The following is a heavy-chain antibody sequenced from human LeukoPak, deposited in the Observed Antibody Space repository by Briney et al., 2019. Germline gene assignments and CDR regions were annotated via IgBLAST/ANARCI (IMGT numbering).Heavy chain of an antibody. J-gene: IGHJ5*02. Sequence: ASVKVSCKASGYTFSSYDINWVRQATGQGLEWMGWMNPKSGNAGYAQKFQGRATMTRDTSRGTAYMELSSLRSEDTAVYYCARPYCSAGSCFPNWLDPWGQGTLVTVSS. CDR3: ARPYCSAGSCFPNWLDP. CDR1: GYTFSSYD. V-gene: IGHV1-8*01. CDR2: MNPKSGNA. D-gene: IGHD2-15*01.